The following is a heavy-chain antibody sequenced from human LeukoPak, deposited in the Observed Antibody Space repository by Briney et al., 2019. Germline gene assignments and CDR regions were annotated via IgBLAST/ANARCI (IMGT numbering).Heavy chain of an antibody. J-gene: IGHJ5*02. D-gene: IGHD5-24*01. CDR2: ISAYNGNT. V-gene: IGHV1-18*01. Sequence: GASVKVSCKASGYTFTGYGISWVRQAPGQGLEWMGWISAYNGNTNYAQKLQGRVTMTTDTSTSTAYMELRSLRSDDTAVYYCARDGEMATIRSNWFDPWGQGTLVTVSS. CDR1: GYTFTGYG. CDR3: ARDGEMATIRSNWFDP.